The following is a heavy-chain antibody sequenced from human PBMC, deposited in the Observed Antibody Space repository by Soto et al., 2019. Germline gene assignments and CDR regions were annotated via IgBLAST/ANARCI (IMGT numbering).Heavy chain of an antibody. V-gene: IGHV3-23*01. Sequence: GGSLRLSCAASGFTFSSYAMSWVRQAPGKELEWVSAISGSGGSTYYADSVKGRFTISRDNSKNTLYLQMNSLRAENTAVYYFANVLMRYYYDSSGYYIYRGQGTLDTVSS. CDR1: GFTFSSYA. CDR2: ISGSGGST. D-gene: IGHD3-22*01. CDR3: ANVLMRYYYDSSGYYIY. J-gene: IGHJ4*02.